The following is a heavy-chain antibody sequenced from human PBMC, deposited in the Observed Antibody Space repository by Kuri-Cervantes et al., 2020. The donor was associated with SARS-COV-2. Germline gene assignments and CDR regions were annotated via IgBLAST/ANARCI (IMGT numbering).Heavy chain of an antibody. J-gene: IGHJ6*02. D-gene: IGHD6-13*01. Sequence: ASVKVSCKASGYTFIGYYMHWLRQAPGQGLVWMGWINPNSGGTNYAQKFQGWVTMTRDTSISTAYMALSRLRSDDTAVYYYATSIAAAGTTSRDYYYGMDVWGQGTTVTVSS. CDR1: GYTFIGYY. CDR2: INPNSGGT. CDR3: ATSIAAAGTTSRDYYYGMDV. V-gene: IGHV1-2*04.